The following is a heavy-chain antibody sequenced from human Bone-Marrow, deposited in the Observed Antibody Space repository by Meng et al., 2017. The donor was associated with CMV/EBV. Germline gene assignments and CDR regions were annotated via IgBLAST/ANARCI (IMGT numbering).Heavy chain of an antibody. Sequence: GESLKISCAASGFTFSSYWMNWVRQAPGKGLEWVSYISSSGITIHYADSVKGRFTISRDNAKNSLYLQMNSLRAEDTAVYYCARSAGPLYSSSSRYYYGMDVWGQGTTVTVSS. V-gene: IGHV3-48*04. J-gene: IGHJ6*02. D-gene: IGHD6-6*01. CDR3: ARSAGPLYSSSSRYYYGMDV. CDR1: GFTFSSYW. CDR2: ISSSGITI.